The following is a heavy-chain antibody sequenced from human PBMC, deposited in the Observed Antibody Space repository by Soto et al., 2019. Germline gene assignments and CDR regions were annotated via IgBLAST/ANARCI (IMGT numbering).Heavy chain of an antibody. CDR3: ARDIVGNLPYGMDV. CDR1: GYTFTGYY. CDR2: INPNSGGT. D-gene: IGHD1-26*01. J-gene: IGHJ6*02. Sequence: ASVKVSCKASGYTFTGYYMRWVRQAPGQGLEWMGWINPNSGGTNYAQKFQGRVTMTRDTSISTAYMELSRLRSDDTAVYYCARDIVGNLPYGMDVWGQGTTVTVSS. V-gene: IGHV1-2*02.